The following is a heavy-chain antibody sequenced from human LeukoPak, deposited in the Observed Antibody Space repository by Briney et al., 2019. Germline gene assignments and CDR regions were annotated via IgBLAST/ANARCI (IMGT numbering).Heavy chain of an antibody. CDR2: IHASGDT. Sequence: PSETLSLTCTVSGDSIIGYYWSWIRQPAGKGLEWTGRIHASGDTNYNPSLKSRVTMSVDTSKNQFSLKLSSVTAADTAVYYCARDLDYYGSGSFFNIWGQGTMVTVSS. V-gene: IGHV4-4*07. J-gene: IGHJ3*02. CDR1: GDSIIGYY. CDR3: ARDLDYYGSGSFFNI. D-gene: IGHD3-10*01.